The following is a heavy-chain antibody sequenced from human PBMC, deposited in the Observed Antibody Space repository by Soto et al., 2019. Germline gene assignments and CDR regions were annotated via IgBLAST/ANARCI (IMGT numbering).Heavy chain of an antibody. CDR1: GFSLTPRGAG. V-gene: IGHV2-5*02. D-gene: IGHD3-22*01. CDR3: AHSPFLYYDSGRQFAY. Sequence: QITLKESGPTLVKPTQTLTLTCIFSGFSLTPRGAGVGWMRQPPVKALERLAFIYWDEDKRYSPSLKSRLTITIDTSKSHLVLIMTNMDPVELATYCCAHSPFLYYDSGRQFAYWGQVTLVTVS. J-gene: IGHJ4*02. CDR2: IYWDEDK.